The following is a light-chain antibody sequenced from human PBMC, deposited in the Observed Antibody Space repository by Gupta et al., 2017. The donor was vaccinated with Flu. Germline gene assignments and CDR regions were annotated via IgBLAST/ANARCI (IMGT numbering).Light chain of an antibody. CDR3: QHYGSSFYT. V-gene: IGKV3-20*01. CDR2: GAS. Sequence: ERATLSCRASQSVSSGYLAWYQQKPGQAPRLLIYGASTRASGIPGRFSGSGSGTDFTLTIGRLDPEDFAVYYCQHYGSSFYTFGQGTKLDIK. CDR1: QSVSSGY. J-gene: IGKJ2*01.